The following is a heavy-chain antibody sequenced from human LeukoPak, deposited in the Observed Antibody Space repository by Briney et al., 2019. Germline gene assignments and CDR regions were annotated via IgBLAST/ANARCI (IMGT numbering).Heavy chain of an antibody. CDR3: ARGGGGTAYFDY. V-gene: IGHV4-59*01. D-gene: IGHD2-21*02. CDR1: GGSISSYY. Sequence: SETLSLTCTVSGGSISSYYWNWIRQPPGKGLEWIGNIYYSGSTKYNPSLKRRITISVDTSKNQFSLKLSSVTAADTAVYYCARGGGGTAYFDYWGQGSLVTVSS. J-gene: IGHJ4*02. CDR2: IYYSGST.